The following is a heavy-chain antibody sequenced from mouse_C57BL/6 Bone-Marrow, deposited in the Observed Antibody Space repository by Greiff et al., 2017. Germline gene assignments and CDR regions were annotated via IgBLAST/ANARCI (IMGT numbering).Heavy chain of an antibody. CDR2: IDPSDSYT. CDR3: ASSSFAY. CDR1: GYTFTSYW. Sequence: QVQLQQPGAELVRPGTSVKLSCKASGYTFTSYWMHWVKQRPGQGLEWIGVIDPSDSYTNYNQKFKGKATLTVDTSSSTAYMQLGSLTSEDSAVYYCASSSFAYWGQGTLVTVSA. V-gene: IGHV1-59*01. J-gene: IGHJ3*01.